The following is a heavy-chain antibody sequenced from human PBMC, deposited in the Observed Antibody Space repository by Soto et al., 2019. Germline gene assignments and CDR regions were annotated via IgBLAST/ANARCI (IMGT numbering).Heavy chain of an antibody. J-gene: IGHJ6*03. Sequence: SETLSLTCTVSGGSISSGGYYWSWIRQHPGKGLEGIGYIYYSGSTYYNPSLKSRVTISVDTSKNQVSLKLSSVTAADTAVDYCARGRYYDFWSGYSTYYYYYMDVWGKGTTVTLSS. CDR2: IYYSGST. CDR1: GGSISSGGYY. CDR3: ARGRYYDFWSGYSTYYYYYMDV. D-gene: IGHD3-3*01. V-gene: IGHV4-31*03.